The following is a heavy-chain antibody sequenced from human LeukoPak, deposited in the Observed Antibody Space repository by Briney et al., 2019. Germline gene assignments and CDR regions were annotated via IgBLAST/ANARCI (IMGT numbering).Heavy chain of an antibody. Sequence: GSSVKVSCKASGGTFSRYGISWVRQAPGQGLEWLGGIIPLFGTANYAQKFQGRVTITTDESTSTAYMELNSLRSQDTALYYCATEGQTYYFDNWGQGTLVTVSS. J-gene: IGHJ4*02. V-gene: IGHV1-69*05. CDR3: ATEGQTYYFDN. CDR2: IIPLFGTA. CDR1: GGTFSRYG.